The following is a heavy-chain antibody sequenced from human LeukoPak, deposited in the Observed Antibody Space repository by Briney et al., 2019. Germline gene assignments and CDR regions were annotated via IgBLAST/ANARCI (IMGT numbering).Heavy chain of an antibody. CDR3: ATVQILEWFVFDY. CDR1: GYTFTGYY. CDR2: INPNSGGT. V-gene: IGHV1-2*06. Sequence: ASVKVSCKASGYTFTGYYMHWVRQAPGQGLEWMGRINPNSGGTNYARKFQGRVTMTRDTSISTAYMELSRLRSDDTAVYYCATVQILEWFVFDYWGQGTLVTVSS. J-gene: IGHJ4*02. D-gene: IGHD3-3*01.